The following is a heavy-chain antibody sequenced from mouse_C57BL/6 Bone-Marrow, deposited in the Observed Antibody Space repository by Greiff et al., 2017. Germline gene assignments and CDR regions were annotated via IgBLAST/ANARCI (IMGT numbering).Heavy chain of an antibody. V-gene: IGHV1-53*01. Sequence: VQLQQPGTELVKPGASVKLSCKASGYTFTSYWMHWVKQRPGQGLEWIGNINPSNGGTNYNEKFKSKATLTVDKSSSRAYMQLSSLTSEDSAVYYCAREGEGYYAMDYWGQGTSVTVSS. CDR2: INPSNGGT. CDR3: AREGEGYYAMDY. CDR1: GYTFTSYW. J-gene: IGHJ4*01.